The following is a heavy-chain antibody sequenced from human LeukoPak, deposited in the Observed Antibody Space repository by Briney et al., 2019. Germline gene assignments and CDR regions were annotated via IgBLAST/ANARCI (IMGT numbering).Heavy chain of an antibody. D-gene: IGHD3-10*01. V-gene: IGHV4-59*12. CDR3: ARDLADGSGSYYSRPLDY. CDR2: IYYSGST. J-gene: IGHJ4*01. Sequence: PSETLSLTCTVSGGSITRYYWSCIRQPPGKGLEWIGYIYYSGSTDYNPSLKSRVTISVDTSKNKFSLKLSSVTAADTAVYYCARDLADGSGSYYSRPLDYWGQGTLVTVSS. CDR1: GGSITRYY.